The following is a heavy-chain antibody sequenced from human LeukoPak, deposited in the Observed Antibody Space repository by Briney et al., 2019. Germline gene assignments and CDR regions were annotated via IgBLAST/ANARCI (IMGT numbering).Heavy chain of an antibody. D-gene: IGHD3-10*01. J-gene: IGHJ2*01. V-gene: IGHV4-4*02. Sequence: SGTLSLTCAVSGGSISSSNWWSWVRQPPGKGLEWIGEIYHSGSTNYNPSLKSRVTISVDKSKNQFSLKLSSVTAADTAVYYCASLGRCGDCSYWYLDLWGRGTLVTVSS. CDR3: ASLGRCGDCSYWYLDL. CDR2: IYHSGST. CDR1: GGSISSSNW.